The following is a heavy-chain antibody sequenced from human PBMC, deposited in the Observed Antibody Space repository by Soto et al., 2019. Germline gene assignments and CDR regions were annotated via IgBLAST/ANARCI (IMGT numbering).Heavy chain of an antibody. D-gene: IGHD3-10*01. CDR1: GASISGYH. Sequence: PSETLSLTCTVSGASISGYHWSWIRQFPGRGLECLGYISYSGATNYNPSLKSRVTMSVDTSKNQFSLQLNSVTAADTAVYYCAKDQRLGYYGSGSDYWGQGTLVTVS. V-gene: IGHV4-59*08. CDR3: AKDQRLGYYGSGSDY. CDR2: ISYSGAT. J-gene: IGHJ4*02.